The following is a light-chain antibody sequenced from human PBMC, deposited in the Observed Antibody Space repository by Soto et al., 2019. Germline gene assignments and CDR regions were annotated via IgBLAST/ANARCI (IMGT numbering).Light chain of an antibody. CDR1: SSNIGSIT. V-gene: IGLV1-44*01. Sequence: QSVLTQPPSASGTPGQRVTISWSGSSSNIGSITVNWYQQLPGTAPKLLIYSNNQRPSGVPDRFSGSKSGTSASLAISGLQSEDEADYYCAAWDDSLNGFYVFGTGTKVTVL. CDR3: AAWDDSLNGFYV. CDR2: SNN. J-gene: IGLJ1*01.